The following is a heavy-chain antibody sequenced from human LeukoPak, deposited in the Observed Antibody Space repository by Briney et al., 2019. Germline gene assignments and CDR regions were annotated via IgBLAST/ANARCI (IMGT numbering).Heavy chain of an antibody. V-gene: IGHV4-59*11. Sequence: SETLSLPCTVCGGPINRRYWSRLRRPTGGALEWIGYNYYSGSTNYNPSLKSRVTISVDTSKNQFSLQLSSVTAAYTAVYYCARSVDSGSYYFDYWGQGTLVTVSS. J-gene: IGHJ4*02. CDR2: NYYSGST. D-gene: IGHD1-26*01. CDR3: ARSVDSGSYYFDY. CDR1: GGPINRRY.